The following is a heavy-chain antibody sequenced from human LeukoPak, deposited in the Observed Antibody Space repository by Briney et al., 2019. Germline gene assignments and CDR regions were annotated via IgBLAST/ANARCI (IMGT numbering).Heavy chain of an antibody. Sequence: PSETLSLTCTVSGGSINSFYWSWVRQSPGKGLEWIGYIYYSGSTNYNPSLKGRVTISVDTSKNQFSLKLNSVTAADTAVYYCARGSPVGDSWGRGTLVTVSS. CDR3: ARGSPVGDS. CDR2: IYYSGST. D-gene: IGHD3-10*01. J-gene: IGHJ4*02. CDR1: GGSINSFY. V-gene: IGHV4-59*01.